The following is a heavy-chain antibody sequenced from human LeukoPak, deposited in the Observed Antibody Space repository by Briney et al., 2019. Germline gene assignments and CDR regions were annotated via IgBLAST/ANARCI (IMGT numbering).Heavy chain of an antibody. CDR1: GASISSGGYY. CDR3: ARVRRESYYFDY. D-gene: IGHD3-10*01. V-gene: IGHV4-31*03. CDR2: IYYSGST. J-gene: IGHJ4*02. Sequence: NPSQTLSLTCTVAGASISSGGYYWSWIRQHPGKGLEWIGYIYYSGSTYYNPSLKSRVTISVDTSKNQFSLKLSSVTAADTAVYYCARVRRESYYFDYWGQGTLVTVSS.